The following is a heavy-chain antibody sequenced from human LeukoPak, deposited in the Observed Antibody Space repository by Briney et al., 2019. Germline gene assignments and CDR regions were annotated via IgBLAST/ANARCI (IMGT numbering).Heavy chain of an antibody. CDR1: GFTISDYG. Sequence: GGSLRLSCAASGFTISDYGMHWVRQAPGKGLEWVSVLRYDGSNKDYGDSVKGRFTISRDNSENTLNLQMNSLRAEDTAVYYCARGTYYDFGNWFDPWGQGTLVIVSS. CDR3: ARGTYYDFGNWFDP. J-gene: IGHJ5*02. V-gene: IGHV3-33*01. D-gene: IGHD3-3*01. CDR2: LRYDGSNK.